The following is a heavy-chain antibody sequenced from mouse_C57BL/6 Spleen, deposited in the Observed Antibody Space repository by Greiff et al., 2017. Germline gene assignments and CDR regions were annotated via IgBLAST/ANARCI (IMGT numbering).Heavy chain of an antibody. CDR2: IDPSDSYT. D-gene: IGHD1-1*01. V-gene: IGHV1-69*01. CDR1: GYTFTSYW. Sequence: QVQLQQPGAELVMPGTSVKLSCKASGYTFTSYWMHWVKQRPGHGLEWIGEIDPSDSYTNYNQKFKGKSTLTVDTSSSTAYMQHSSLTSEDSAVYYWAEITTIVVLERYFDVWGTGTTGTGSA. J-gene: IGHJ1*03. CDR3: AEITTIVVLERYFDV.